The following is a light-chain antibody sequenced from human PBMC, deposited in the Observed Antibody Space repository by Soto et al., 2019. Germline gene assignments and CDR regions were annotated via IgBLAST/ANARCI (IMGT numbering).Light chain of an antibody. CDR3: QQSYGTPRT. V-gene: IGKV1-39*01. J-gene: IGKJ1*01. CDR1: QNINSY. CDR2: TAS. Sequence: DIQMTQSPSSLSASVGDRVTITCRASQNINSYLNWYQQKPGQAPKLLISTASSLRSGVPSRFSGSRSGTEFTLTISSLQVDDIATYYCQQSYGTPRTFGQGTKVEIK.